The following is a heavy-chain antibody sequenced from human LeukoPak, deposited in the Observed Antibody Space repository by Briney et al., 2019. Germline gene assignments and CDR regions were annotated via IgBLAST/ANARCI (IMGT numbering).Heavy chain of an antibody. CDR3: TRDPGVIATLSPPYFDY. V-gene: IGHV3-30*04. D-gene: IGHD2-21*01. CDR1: GFTFINHS. Sequence: GGSLRLSCVASGFTFINHSLHWVRQAPGKGLEWVAVISYDGSNKYYADSVKGRFSISRDNSKNKLYLRMNSLRVDDTAVYYCTRDPGVIATLSPPYFDYWGQGTLVSVSS. J-gene: IGHJ4*02. CDR2: ISYDGSNK.